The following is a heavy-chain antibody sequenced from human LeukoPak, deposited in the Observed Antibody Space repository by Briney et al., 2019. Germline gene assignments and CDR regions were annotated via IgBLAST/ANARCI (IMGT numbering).Heavy chain of an antibody. CDR2: IHYSGST. CDR3: ASFHLGTNYFDY. D-gene: IGHD1-7*01. CDR1: GGSISSYY. V-gene: IGHV4-59*01. J-gene: IGHJ4*02. Sequence: SETLSLTCTVSGGSISSYYWNWIRQPPGKALEWIGYIHYSGSTNYNPSLKSRVTISGDTSKKQFSLRLSSVTAADTAVYYCASFHLGTNYFDYWGQGTLVTVSS.